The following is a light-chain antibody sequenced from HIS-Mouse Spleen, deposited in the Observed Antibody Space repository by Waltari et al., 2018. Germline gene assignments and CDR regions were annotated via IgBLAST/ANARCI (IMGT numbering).Light chain of an antibody. CDR2: EGS. CDR1: ISDVGSYNL. J-gene: IGLJ2*01. CDR3: CSYAGSSTFVV. V-gene: IGLV2-23*03. Sequence: QSALTQPASVSGSPGQSITISCTGPISDVGSYNLVPWYQQPPGKAPKLMIYEGSKRPSGVSNRFSGSKSGNTASLTISGLQAEDEADYYCCSYAGSSTFVVFGGGTKLTVL.